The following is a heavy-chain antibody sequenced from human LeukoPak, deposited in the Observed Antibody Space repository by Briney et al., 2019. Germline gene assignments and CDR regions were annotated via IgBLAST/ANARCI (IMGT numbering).Heavy chain of an antibody. Sequence: SETLSLTCTVSGGSISSGGYYWGWIRQPPGKGLEWIGSITHSGIPYYSPSLKSRVTISLDTSKNQFSLKLTSVTAADTALYYCTSIYSSNWYLGDYWGQGTLVTVSS. V-gene: IGHV4-39*07. CDR1: GGSISSGGYY. D-gene: IGHD6-13*01. CDR3: TSIYSSNWYLGDY. J-gene: IGHJ4*02. CDR2: ITHSGIP.